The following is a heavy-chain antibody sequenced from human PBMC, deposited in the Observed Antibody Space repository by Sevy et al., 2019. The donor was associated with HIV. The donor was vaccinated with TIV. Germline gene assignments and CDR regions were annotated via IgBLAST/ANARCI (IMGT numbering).Heavy chain of an antibody. Sequence: ASVKVSCKASGGTFSSYAISWVRQAPGQGLEWMGGIIPIFGTANYAQKFQGRVTITADKSTSTAYMELSSLRSEDTAVYYCAGVPPANYYDSSGYLDYWGQGTLVTVSS. J-gene: IGHJ4*02. D-gene: IGHD3-22*01. CDR3: AGVPPANYYDSSGYLDY. CDR1: GGTFSSYA. V-gene: IGHV1-69*06. CDR2: IIPIFGTA.